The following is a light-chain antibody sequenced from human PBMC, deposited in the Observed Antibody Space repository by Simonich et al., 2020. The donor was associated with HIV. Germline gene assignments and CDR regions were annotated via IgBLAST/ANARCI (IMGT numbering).Light chain of an antibody. J-gene: IGKJ1*01. CDR2: AAS. CDR1: QSINSY. CDR3: QQTYSTPSWT. Sequence: DIQMTQSPSSLSASVGDRVTITCRESQSINSYLNWYQQKAGKAPKLLIYAASSLQSGVPSRFSGSGSGTDFTLPISSLQPEDVATYYCQQTYSTPSWTFGQGTKVDIK. V-gene: IGKV1-39*01.